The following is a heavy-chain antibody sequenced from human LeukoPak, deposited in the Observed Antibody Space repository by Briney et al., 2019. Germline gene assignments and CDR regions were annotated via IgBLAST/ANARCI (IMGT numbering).Heavy chain of an antibody. J-gene: IGHJ4*02. D-gene: IGHD5-12*01. CDR2: IKYDGSST. CDR3: ARGATYAYYHDY. Sequence: PGGSLRLSCAASEFTFSSYGMSWVRQAPGKGLEWVSRIKYDGSSTNYADSVKGRFTISRDNAKNTLYLQMNSLRAEDTAVYYCARGATYAYYHDYWGQRTLVTVSS. CDR1: EFTFSSYG. V-gene: IGHV3-74*01.